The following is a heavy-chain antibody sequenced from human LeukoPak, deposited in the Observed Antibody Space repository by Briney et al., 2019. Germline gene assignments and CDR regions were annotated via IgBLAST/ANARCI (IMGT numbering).Heavy chain of an antibody. Sequence: LPGRSLRLSCAASGFTFDDYGMSWVRQAPGKGLEWVSGINWNGGSTGYADSVKGRFTISRDNAKNSLYLQMNSLRAEDTALYYCAREITWGVEPYYYYYYMDVWGKGTTVTVSS. J-gene: IGHJ6*03. V-gene: IGHV3-20*04. CDR3: AREITWGVEPYYYYYYMDV. D-gene: IGHD3-10*01. CDR1: GFTFDDYG. CDR2: INWNGGST.